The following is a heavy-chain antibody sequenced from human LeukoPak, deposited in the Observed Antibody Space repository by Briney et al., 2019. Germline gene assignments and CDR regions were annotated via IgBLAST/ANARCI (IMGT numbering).Heavy chain of an antibody. Sequence: SETLSLTCTVSGGSISSYYWSWIRQPPGKGLEWIGYIYYSGSTNYNPSLKSRVTISVDTSKNQFSLKLSSVTAADTAVYYCARGDDSSGYLRVADYWGQGTLVTVSS. CDR3: ARGDDSSGYLRVADY. V-gene: IGHV4-59*01. CDR2: IYYSGST. CDR1: GGSISSYY. J-gene: IGHJ4*02. D-gene: IGHD3-22*01.